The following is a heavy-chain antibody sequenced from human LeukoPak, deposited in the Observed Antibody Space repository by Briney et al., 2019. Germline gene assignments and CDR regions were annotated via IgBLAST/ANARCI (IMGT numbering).Heavy chain of an antibody. J-gene: IGHJ4*02. CDR2: IKQDGSEK. D-gene: IGHD6-19*01. V-gene: IGHV3-7*01. Sequence: GGSLRLSCAASGFTFSSYWMSWVRQAPGKGLEWVANIKQDGSEKYYVDSVKGRFTISRDNAKNSLYLQMNSLRAEDTAVYYCARDLSSGWAVYYFDYWGQGTLVTVSS. CDR1: GFTFSSYW. CDR3: ARDLSSGWAVYYFDY.